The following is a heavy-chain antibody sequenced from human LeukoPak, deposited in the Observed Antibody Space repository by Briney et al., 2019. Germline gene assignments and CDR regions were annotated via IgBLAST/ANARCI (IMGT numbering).Heavy chain of an antibody. CDR3: AREDDSSGYAFDI. J-gene: IGHJ3*02. CDR2: INPSGGST. Sequence: ASVKVSCTASGGTFSSYAISWVRQAPGQGLEWMGIINPSGGSTSYAQKFQGRVTMTRDTSTSTVYMELSSLRSEDTAVYYCAREDDSSGYAFDIWGQGTMVTVSS. CDR1: GGTFSSYA. V-gene: IGHV1-46*01. D-gene: IGHD3-22*01.